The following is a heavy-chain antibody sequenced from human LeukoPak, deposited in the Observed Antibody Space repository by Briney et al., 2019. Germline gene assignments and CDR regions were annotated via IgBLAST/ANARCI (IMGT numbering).Heavy chain of an antibody. V-gene: IGHV3-7*01. CDR3: ATFAITGAY. CDR1: GFTFSSYW. Sequence: PGGSLRLSCAASGFTFSSYWMSWVRQAPGKGLEWVANIKKDGSDKYYVDSVKGRFTISRDNAKNTLYLQMNSLRAEDTAVYYCATFAITGAYWGQGSLVTVSS. J-gene: IGHJ4*02. CDR2: IKKDGSDK. D-gene: IGHD1-20*01.